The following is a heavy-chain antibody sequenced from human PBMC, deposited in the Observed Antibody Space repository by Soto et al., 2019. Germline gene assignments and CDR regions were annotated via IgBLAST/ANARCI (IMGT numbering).Heavy chain of an antibody. CDR3: VHRPRDFFTGYYTV. Sequence: ESGPTLVNPTQTLTLTCTFSGFSLTTSGVGVGWIRQPPGKALEWLALIFWNDDKRYSPSLQSRHIITKDTSRNQVFLTMTDVDPVDTGTYYCVHRPRDFFTGYYTVWGQGTQVTVSS. CDR1: GFSLTTSGVG. V-gene: IGHV2-5*01. CDR2: IFWNDDK. D-gene: IGHD3-9*01. J-gene: IGHJ4*02.